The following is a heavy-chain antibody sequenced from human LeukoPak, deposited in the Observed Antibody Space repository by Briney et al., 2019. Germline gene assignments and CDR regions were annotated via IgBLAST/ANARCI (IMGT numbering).Heavy chain of an antibody. CDR1: GGSFSGYY. V-gene: IGHV4-34*01. CDR3: ARAMYYYDSSGYIPFDY. Sequence: SETLSLTCAVYGGSFSGYYWSWIRQPPGKGLEWIGEINHSGSTNYNPSLKSRVTISVDTSKNQFSLKLSSVTAADTAVYYCARAMYYYDSSGYIPFDYWGQGTLVTVSS. CDR2: INHSGST. J-gene: IGHJ4*02. D-gene: IGHD3-22*01.